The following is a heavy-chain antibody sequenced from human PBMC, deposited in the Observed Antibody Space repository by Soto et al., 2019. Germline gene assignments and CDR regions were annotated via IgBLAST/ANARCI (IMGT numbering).Heavy chain of an antibody. CDR3: ARDRVTTVTTGYYYYYGMDV. CDR1: GYTFTGYY. CDR2: INPNSGGT. J-gene: IGHJ6*02. D-gene: IGHD4-4*01. Sequence: ASVKVSCKASGYTFTGYYMHWVRQAPGQGLEWMGWINPNSGGTNYAQKFQGWVTMTRDTSISTAYMELSRLRSDDTAVYYCARDRVTTVTTGYYYYYGMDVWGQGTTVTVSS. V-gene: IGHV1-2*04.